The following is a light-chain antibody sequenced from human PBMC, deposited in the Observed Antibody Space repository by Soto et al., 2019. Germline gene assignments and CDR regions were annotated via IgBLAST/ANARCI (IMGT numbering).Light chain of an antibody. CDR2: EAS. V-gene: IGKV3-11*01. Sequence: EIVLTQSPATLSLSPGERATLSCRASQSVGNNLAWYQQKPGQAPGLLIYEASTRATGIPARFSGSGSETDFTLTISSLEPEDVAVYYCQQRMNWPLTFGQGTRLEIK. CDR1: QSVGNN. CDR3: QQRMNWPLT. J-gene: IGKJ5*01.